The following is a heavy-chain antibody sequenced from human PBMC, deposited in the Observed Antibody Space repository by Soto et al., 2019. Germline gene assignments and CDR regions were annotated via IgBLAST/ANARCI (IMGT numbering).Heavy chain of an antibody. CDR2: INAGNGNT. Sequence: ASVKVSCKASGYTFTSYAMHWVRQAPGQRLEWMGWINAGNGNTKYSQKFQGRVTITRDTSASTAYMELRSLTSDDTAVYYCARHGSGSYYGYWGQGTLVTVSS. J-gene: IGHJ4*02. V-gene: IGHV1-3*01. CDR1: GYTFTSYA. CDR3: ARHGSGSYYGY. D-gene: IGHD3-10*01.